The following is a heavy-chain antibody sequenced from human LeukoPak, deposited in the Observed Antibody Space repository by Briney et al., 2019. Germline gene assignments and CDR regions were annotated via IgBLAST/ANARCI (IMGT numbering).Heavy chain of an antibody. CDR1: GGSITSTNY. CDR3: AREGDPYRPLDY. V-gene: IGHV4-4*02. J-gene: IGHJ4*02. Sequence: SETLSLTCGVSGGSITSTNYWTWVRQPPGKGLEWIGEVNLQGSTNYNPSLMGRVAISVDTSENHISLQLTSVTAADTAAYYCAREGDPYRPLDYSGQGALVTVSS. CDR2: VNLQGST.